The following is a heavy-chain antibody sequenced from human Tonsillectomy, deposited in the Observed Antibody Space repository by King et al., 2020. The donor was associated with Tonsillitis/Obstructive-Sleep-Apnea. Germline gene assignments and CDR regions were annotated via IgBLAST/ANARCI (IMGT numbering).Heavy chain of an antibody. J-gene: IGHJ3*02. Sequence: LQLQESGPGLVKPSETLSLTCTVSGGSISSSSYYWGWIRQPPGKGLEWIGSMYYSGSTFYNPSLKSRVTISADTSKNQFSLQLSSVTAADTAVYYCARPLYYYNNSGYYHHAFDIWGQGTMVTVSS. D-gene: IGHD3-22*01. CDR1: GGSISSSSYY. V-gene: IGHV4-39*01. CDR2: MYYSGST. CDR3: ARPLYYYNNSGYYHHAFDI.